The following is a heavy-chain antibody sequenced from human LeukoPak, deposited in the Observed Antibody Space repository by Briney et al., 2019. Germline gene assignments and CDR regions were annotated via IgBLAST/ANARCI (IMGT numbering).Heavy chain of an antibody. J-gene: IGHJ4*02. V-gene: IGHV3-21*01. CDR3: ARGINDRAGDY. Sequence: GGSLRLSCAASGFTFSSYSMKWVRQAPGKGLEWVSSISSSSSYIYYADSVKGRFTISRDNAKNSLYLQMNSLRAEDTAVYYCARGINDRAGDYWGQGTLVTVSS. D-gene: IGHD3-22*01. CDR1: GFTFSSYS. CDR2: ISSSSSYI.